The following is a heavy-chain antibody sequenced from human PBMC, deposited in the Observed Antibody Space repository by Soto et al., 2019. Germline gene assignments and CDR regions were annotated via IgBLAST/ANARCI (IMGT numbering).Heavy chain of an antibody. Sequence: ETLSLTCAVYGVSFSGYYWSWIRQPPGKGLEWIGEINHSGSTNYNPSLKSRVTTSVDTSKNHFSLKLNSVTAADTAVYYCARGPYCNSTSCLGGCFDPWGQGTLVTVSS. V-gene: IGHV4-34*01. D-gene: IGHD2-2*01. CDR2: INHSGST. CDR1: GVSFSGYY. J-gene: IGHJ5*02. CDR3: ARGPYCNSTSCLGGCFDP.